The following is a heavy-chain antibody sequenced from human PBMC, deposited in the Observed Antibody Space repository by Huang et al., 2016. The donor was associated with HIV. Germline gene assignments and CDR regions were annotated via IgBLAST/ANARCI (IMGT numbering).Heavy chain of an antibody. J-gene: IGHJ4*01. V-gene: IGHV1-69*12. CDR1: GGTFSSLA. D-gene: IGHD6-13*01. CDR3: AVGTRSSWFYDY. CDR2: IIPIVETA. Sequence: QVHLVQPGAEVKKPGSSVKVSCKASGGTFSSLAISWVRQAPGQGLEWMGGIIPIVETANYAQKFQGRVTISADESTKTAYMELNSLRSEDTAVFYCAVGTRSSWFYDYWGQGTLVTVSS.